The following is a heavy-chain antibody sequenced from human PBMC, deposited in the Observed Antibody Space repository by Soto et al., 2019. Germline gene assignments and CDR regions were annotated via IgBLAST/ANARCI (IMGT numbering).Heavy chain of an antibody. Sequence: GGSLRLSCAASGFTFSSYAMSWVRQAPGKGLEWVSGISGNSASTYYADSVKGRFTISRGNSKNTLYLQMNSLRAEDTAIYYCAKDEGGNYYVFDYWGQGTLVTVSS. V-gene: IGHV3-23*01. J-gene: IGHJ4*02. CDR1: GFTFSSYA. CDR2: ISGNSAST. D-gene: IGHD1-26*01. CDR3: AKDEGGNYYVFDY.